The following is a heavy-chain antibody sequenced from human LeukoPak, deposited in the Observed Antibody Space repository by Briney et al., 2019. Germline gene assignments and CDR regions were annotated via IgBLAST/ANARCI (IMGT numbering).Heavy chain of an antibody. J-gene: IGHJ4*02. D-gene: IGHD3-22*01. CDR2: ISGSGGST. CDR3: AKVLTMIVVVSDY. CDR1: GFTFSSYA. V-gene: IGHV3-23*01. Sequence: PGGSLRLSCAASGFTFSSYAMSWVRQALGKGLEWVSAISGSGGSTYYADSVKGRFTISRDNSKNTLYLQMNSLRAEDTAVYYCAKVLTMIVVVSDYWGQGTLVTVSS.